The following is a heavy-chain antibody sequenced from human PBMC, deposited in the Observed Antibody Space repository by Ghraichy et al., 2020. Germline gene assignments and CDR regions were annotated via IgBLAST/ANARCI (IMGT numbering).Heavy chain of an antibody. V-gene: IGHV3-30*03. CDR1: GFTFSDFR. J-gene: IGHJ4*02. Sequence: GGSLRLSCTTSGFTFSDFRMYWVRQAPGKGLEWVSSITYDGSSQSYADSVKGRFTVSRDSSKDTLYLEMNSLRAEDTALYYCARENVGNYLPGYWGLGTLVTVSS. D-gene: IGHD3-10*01. CDR3: ARENVGNYLPGY. CDR2: ITYDGSSQ.